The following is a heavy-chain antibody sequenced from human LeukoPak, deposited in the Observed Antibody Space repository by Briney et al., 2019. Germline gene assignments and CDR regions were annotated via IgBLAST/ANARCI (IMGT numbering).Heavy chain of an antibody. V-gene: IGHV3-48*03. J-gene: IGHJ4*02. CDR1: GFAFSAYE. CDR3: TTLGYHLDS. D-gene: IGHD3-22*01. Sequence: TGGSLRLSCLASGFAFSAYEMNWVRQAPGRGLEWVSYISGSDTTTYYADSVRGRFTILRDNAKNSLYLQMNSLRAEDTALYYCTTLGYHLDSWGQGTLVTVSS. CDR2: ISGSDTTT.